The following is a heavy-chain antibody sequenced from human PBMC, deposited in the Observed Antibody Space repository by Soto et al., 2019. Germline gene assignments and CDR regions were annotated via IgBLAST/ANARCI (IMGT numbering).Heavy chain of an antibody. CDR3: ARGQLATQYYYYYGMDV. CDR2: ISYDGSNK. V-gene: IGHV3-30-3*01. D-gene: IGHD6-6*01. CDR1: GFTFSSYA. Sequence: GGSLRLSCAASGFTFSSYAMHWVRQAPGKGLEWVAVISYDGSNKYYADSVKGRFTISRDNSKNTLYLQMNSLRAEDTAVYYCARGQLATQYYYYYGMDVWGQGTTVTVSS. J-gene: IGHJ6*02.